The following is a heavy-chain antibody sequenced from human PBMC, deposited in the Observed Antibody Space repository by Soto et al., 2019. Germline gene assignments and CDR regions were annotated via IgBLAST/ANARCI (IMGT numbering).Heavy chain of an antibody. CDR2: ISGSGGRT. CDR1: GFTFSSYA. CDR3: AKSTSNLLFGYMDV. D-gene: IGHD3-10*01. V-gene: IGHV3-23*01. Sequence: PGGSLRLSWVASGFTFSSYAMIWVRQAPGKGLEWVSVISGSGGRTFFPDSVKGRFIISRDNSKNMLYLQMNSLRAEDTAVYYCAKSTSNLLFGYMDVWGKGTTVTVSS. J-gene: IGHJ6*03.